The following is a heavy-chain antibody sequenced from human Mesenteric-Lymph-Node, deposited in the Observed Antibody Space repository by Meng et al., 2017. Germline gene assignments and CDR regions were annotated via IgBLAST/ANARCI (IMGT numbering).Heavy chain of an antibody. D-gene: IGHD4-17*01. CDR2: INPNSGGT. CDR1: GYTFTGYY. Sequence: ASVKVSCKASGYTFTGYYMHWVRQAPGQGLEWMGRINPNSGGTNYAQKFQGRVTMTRDTSISTAYMELSRLRSDDTAVYYCARAMTTVTTGGDYWGQGTLVTVSS. V-gene: IGHV1-2*06. CDR3: ARAMTTVTTGGDY. J-gene: IGHJ4*02.